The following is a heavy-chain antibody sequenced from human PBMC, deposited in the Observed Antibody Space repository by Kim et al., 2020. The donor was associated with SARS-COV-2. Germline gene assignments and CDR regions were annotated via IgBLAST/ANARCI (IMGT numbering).Heavy chain of an antibody. V-gene: IGHV5-10-1*01. J-gene: IGHJ6*02. Sequence: NYSPSFQGHVPISADKSISTAYLQWSSLKASDTAMYYCATIRNQYYFGLDVWGQGTTVTVSS. D-gene: IGHD2-2*01. CDR3: ATIRNQYYFGLDV.